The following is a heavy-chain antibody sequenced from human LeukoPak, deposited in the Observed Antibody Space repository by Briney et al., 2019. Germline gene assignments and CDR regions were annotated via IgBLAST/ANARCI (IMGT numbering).Heavy chain of an antibody. D-gene: IGHD2-21*02. Sequence: PSETLSLTCTVSGGSISSSSYYWGWIRQPPGKGLEWIGSIYYSGSTYYNPSLKSRVTISVDTSKNQYSLKLSSVTAADTAVYYCARVRMTYDAFDIWGQGTMVTVSS. CDR3: ARVRMTYDAFDI. CDR2: IYYSGST. V-gene: IGHV4-39*01. J-gene: IGHJ3*02. CDR1: GGSISSSSYY.